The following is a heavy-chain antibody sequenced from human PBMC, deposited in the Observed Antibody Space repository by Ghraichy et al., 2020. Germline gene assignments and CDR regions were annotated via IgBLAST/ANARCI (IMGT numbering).Heavy chain of an antibody. CDR1: GFTFSDYA. J-gene: IGHJ6*03. D-gene: IGHD3-3*01. V-gene: IGHV3-23*01. Sequence: GGSLRLSCAASGFTFSDYAMSWVRQTPGKGLEWVSRISASGGSTFYTDSVKGRFTISRDNSKSTLYLQMNSLGAEDTAVYYCAKDPTTTLYSYSYYMDVWGKGTTVTVS. CDR2: ISASGGST. CDR3: AKDPTTTLYSYSYYMDV.